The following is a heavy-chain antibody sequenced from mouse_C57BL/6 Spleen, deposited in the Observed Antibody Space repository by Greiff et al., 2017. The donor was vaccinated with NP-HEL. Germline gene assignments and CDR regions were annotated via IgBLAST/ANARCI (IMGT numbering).Heavy chain of an antibody. CDR1: GFTFSDYG. V-gene: IGHV5-17*01. CDR3: ASGLRRNYFDY. Sequence: EVMLVESGGGLVKPGGSLKLSCAASGFTFSDYGMHWVRQAPEKGLEWVAYISSGSSTIYYADTVKGRFTISRDNAKNTLFLQMTSLRSEDTAMYYCASGLRRNYFDYWGQGTTLTVSS. J-gene: IGHJ2*01. CDR2: ISSGSSTI. D-gene: IGHD2-4*01.